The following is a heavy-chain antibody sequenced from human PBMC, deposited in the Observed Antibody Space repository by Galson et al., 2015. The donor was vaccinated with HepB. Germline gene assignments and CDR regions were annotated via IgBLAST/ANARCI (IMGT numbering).Heavy chain of an antibody. Sequence: SLRLSCAASGFIFSSYGMHWVRQAPGKGLEWVAIIWYDGTNKYYADSAKGRFTISRDNSKNALYLQMNSLRAEDTAVYYCAREYQLPSRLMHGMDVWGQGTTVTVSS. CDR2: IWYDGTNK. V-gene: IGHV3-33*01. D-gene: IGHD2-2*01. CDR1: GFIFSSYG. CDR3: AREYQLPSRLMHGMDV. J-gene: IGHJ6*02.